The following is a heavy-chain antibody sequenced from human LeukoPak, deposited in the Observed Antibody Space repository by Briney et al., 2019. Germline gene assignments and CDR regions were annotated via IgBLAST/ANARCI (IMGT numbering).Heavy chain of an antibody. CDR3: ARDIWYSSGHTGPGGYYFDY. CDR2: VKQEGSEK. D-gene: IGHD6-19*01. J-gene: IGHJ4*02. V-gene: IGHV3-7*05. CDR1: GFTVNTDW. Sequence: GWSLKLPCAASGFTVNTDWMSWDRQAPGKGLELVANVKQEGSEKYYVDSVKGRFTISRDNAKHSLYLKMNSLRAEDTAVYYCARDIWYSSGHTGPGGYYFDYWGQGTLVTVSS.